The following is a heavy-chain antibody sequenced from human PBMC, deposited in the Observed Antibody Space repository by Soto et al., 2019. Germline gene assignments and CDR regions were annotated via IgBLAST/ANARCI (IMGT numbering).Heavy chain of an antibody. CDR2: TSGSGGST. J-gene: IGHJ4*02. D-gene: IGHD6-13*01. CDR1: GFTFSSYA. Sequence: GGSLRLSCAASGFTFSSYAMSWVRQAPGKGLEWVSATSGSGGSTYYADSVKGRFTISRDNSKNTLYLQMNSLRAEDTAVYYCAKTPSAAGTRLGFDYWGQGTLVTVSS. CDR3: AKTPSAAGTRLGFDY. V-gene: IGHV3-23*01.